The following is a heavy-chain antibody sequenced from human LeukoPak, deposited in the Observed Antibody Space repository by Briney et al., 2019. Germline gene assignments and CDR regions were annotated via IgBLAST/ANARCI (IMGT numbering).Heavy chain of an antibody. V-gene: IGHV3-30*02. CDR2: IRYDGGNK. J-gene: IGHJ4*02. CDR1: GSTFNSYG. Sequence: PGGSLRLSCAASGSTFNSYGMHWVRQAPGKGLEWVAFIRYDGGNKYYADSVKGRFTISRDNSKNSLYLQMNSLRAEDTAVYYCAKDSHLAVVVVPAEWDYWGQGTLVTVSS. D-gene: IGHD2-2*01. CDR3: AKDSHLAVVVVPAEWDY.